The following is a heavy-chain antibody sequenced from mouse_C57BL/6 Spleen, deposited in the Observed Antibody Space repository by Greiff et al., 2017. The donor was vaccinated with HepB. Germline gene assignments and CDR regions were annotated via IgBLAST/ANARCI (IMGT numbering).Heavy chain of an antibody. CDR3: TRDRDYDDAMDY. CDR1: GFTFSSYA. CDR2: ISSGGDYI. Sequence: EVQLQESGEGLVKPGGSLKLSCAASGFTFSSYAMSWVRQTPEKRLEWVAYISSGGDYIYYADTVKGRFTISRDNARNTLYLQMSSLKSEDTAMYYCTRDRDYDDAMDYWGQGTSVTVSS. V-gene: IGHV5-9-1*02. J-gene: IGHJ4*01. D-gene: IGHD2-4*01.